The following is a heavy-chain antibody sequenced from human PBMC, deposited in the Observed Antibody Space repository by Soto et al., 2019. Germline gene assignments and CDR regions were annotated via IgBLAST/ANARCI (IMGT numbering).Heavy chain of an antibody. V-gene: IGHV4-34*01. CDR2: INHSGST. J-gene: IGHJ6*02. D-gene: IGHD3-10*01. Sequence: SETLSLTCAVYGGSFSGYYWSWIRQPPGKGLEWIGEINHSGSTNYNPSLKSRVTISVDTSKNQFSLKLSSVTAADTAVYYCARAVHRYYYGSGSYYDYYYYYGMDVWGQGTTVTVSS. CDR1: GGSFSGYY. CDR3: ARAVHRYYYGSGSYYDYYYYYGMDV.